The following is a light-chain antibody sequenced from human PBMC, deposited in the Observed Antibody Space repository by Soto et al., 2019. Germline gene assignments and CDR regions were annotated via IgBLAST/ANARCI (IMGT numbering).Light chain of an antibody. J-gene: IGKJ1*01. CDR2: AAS. CDR1: QGIRSY. CDR3: QQSYSTPRT. V-gene: IGKV1-8*01. Sequence: AIRMTQSPSSLSASTGDRVTITCRASQGIRSYLAWYQKKKGKAPKPLIYAASSLQSGVPSRLSGSGYGTDLTITISSMQTEDFETYYCQQSYSTPRTFGHGTKVDI.